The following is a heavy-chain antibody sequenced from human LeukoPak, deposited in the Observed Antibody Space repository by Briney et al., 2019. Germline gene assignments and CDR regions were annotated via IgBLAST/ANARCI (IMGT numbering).Heavy chain of an antibody. V-gene: IGHV4-30-4*08. CDR3: ARERNIFGVVIDVWFDP. CDR1: GGSISSGDYY. CDR2: IYYSGST. J-gene: IGHJ5*02. Sequence: SXXLSLTCTVSGGSISSGDYYWSWIRQPPGKGLEWIGYIYYSGSTYYNPSLKSRVTISVDTSKNQFSLKLSSVTAADTAVYYCARERNIFGVVIDVWFDPWGQGTLVTVSS. D-gene: IGHD3-3*02.